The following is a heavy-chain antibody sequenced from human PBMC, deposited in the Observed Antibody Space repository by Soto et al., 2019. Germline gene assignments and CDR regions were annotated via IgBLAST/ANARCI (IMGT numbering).Heavy chain of an antibody. CDR1: GYSINRGYY. CDR3: ARYQYGSSGHDDEH. D-gene: IGHD3-22*01. CDR2: IYHRGAT. J-gene: IGHJ4*02. V-gene: IGHV4-38-2*01. Sequence: PSETLSLTCSVSGYSINRGYYWGWIRQAPGKGLEWIGSIYHRGATYYAPSLKARAAISLDTSNNHFTLRLTSVTVADTAIYYCARYQYGSSGHDDEHWGQRARVTVPS.